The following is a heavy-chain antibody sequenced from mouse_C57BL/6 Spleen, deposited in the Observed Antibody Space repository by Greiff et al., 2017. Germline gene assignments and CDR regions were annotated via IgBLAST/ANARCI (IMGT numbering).Heavy chain of an antibody. V-gene: IGHV1-66*01. CDR2: IYPGSGNT. CDR1: GYSFTSYY. D-gene: IGHD2-5*01. J-gene: IGHJ4*01. CDR3: ARHESNFYAMDY. Sequence: QVQLQQSGPELVKPGASVKISCKASGYSFTSYYIHWVKQRPGQGLEWIGWIYPGSGNTKYNEKFKGEATLTADTSSSTAYMQLSSLTSEDSAVYYCARHESNFYAMDYWGQGTSVTVSS.